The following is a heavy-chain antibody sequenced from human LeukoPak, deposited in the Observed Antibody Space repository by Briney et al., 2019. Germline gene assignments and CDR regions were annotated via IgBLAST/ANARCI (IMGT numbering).Heavy chain of an antibody. CDR3: ARDGYSSSWSMADRGY. Sequence: GGSLRLSCVASGFTFSNYWMHWVRQAPGKGLEWVAVISYDGSNKYYADSVKGRFTISRDNSKNTLYLQMNSLRAEDTAVYYCARDGYSSSWSMADRGYWGQGTLVTVSS. CDR2: ISYDGSNK. J-gene: IGHJ4*02. V-gene: IGHV3-30*03. D-gene: IGHD6-13*01. CDR1: GFTFSNYW.